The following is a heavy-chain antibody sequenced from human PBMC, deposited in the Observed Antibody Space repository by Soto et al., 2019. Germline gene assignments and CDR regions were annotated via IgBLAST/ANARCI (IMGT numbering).Heavy chain of an antibody. Sequence: GESLKISCAASGFTFTSCAMSWVRQAPGKGLEWVTGISGSGATIYYTESVKGRFTISRDNSKKTLYLQMNSLRADDTAVYYCASSVVPAAPLGVDYWGQGTLVTVSS. V-gene: IGHV3-23*01. CDR1: GFTFTSCA. J-gene: IGHJ4*02. CDR3: ASSVVPAAPLGVDY. CDR2: ISGSGATI. D-gene: IGHD2-2*01.